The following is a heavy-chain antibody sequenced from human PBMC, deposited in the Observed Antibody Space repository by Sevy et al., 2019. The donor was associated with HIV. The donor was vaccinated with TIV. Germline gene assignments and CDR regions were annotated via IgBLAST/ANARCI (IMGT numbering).Heavy chain of an antibody. CDR2: LSFGCGKI. Sequence: GGSLRLSCATSGFPFNIYSMSWVRQAPGKGLEWVSTLSFGCGKINYADSVKGRFTISRDNSENTLYPEMNSLRAEDTALYSCARYGCTKPHDYWGRGTLVTVSS. D-gene: IGHD2-8*01. J-gene: IGHJ4*02. CDR1: GFPFNIYS. CDR3: ARYGCTKPHDY. V-gene: IGHV3-23*01.